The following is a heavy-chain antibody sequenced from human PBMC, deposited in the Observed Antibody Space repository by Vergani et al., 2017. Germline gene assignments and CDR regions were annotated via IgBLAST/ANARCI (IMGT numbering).Heavy chain of an antibody. V-gene: IGHV5-51*01. CDR2: IYPGDSDT. D-gene: IGHD6-13*01. CDR3: ARHLSRSSSWYVYYGMDV. CDR1: GYSFTSYW. J-gene: IGHJ6*02. Sequence: EVQLVQSGAEVKKPGESLKISCKGSGYSFTSYWIGWVRQMPGKGLEWMGIIYPGDSDTRYSPSFQGQVTISADKAISTAYLQWSSLKASDTAMYYCARHLSRSSSWYVYYGMDVWGQGTTVTVSS.